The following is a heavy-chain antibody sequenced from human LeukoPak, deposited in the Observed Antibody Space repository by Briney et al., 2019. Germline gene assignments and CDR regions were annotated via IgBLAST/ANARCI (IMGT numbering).Heavy chain of an antibody. V-gene: IGHV3-21*01. Sequence: PGGSLRLSCAASGFTFSSYSMNWVRQAPGKGLEWVSSISSSSSYIYYADSVKGRFTISRDNAKNSLYLQMNSLRAEDTAVYYCAREYSSSSDYYYMDVWGKGTTVTVSS. J-gene: IGHJ6*03. CDR2: ISSSSSYI. D-gene: IGHD6-6*01. CDR1: GFTFSSYS. CDR3: AREYSSSSDYYYMDV.